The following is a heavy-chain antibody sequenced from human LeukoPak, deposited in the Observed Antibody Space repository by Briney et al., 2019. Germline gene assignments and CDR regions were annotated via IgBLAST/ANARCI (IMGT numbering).Heavy chain of an antibody. CDR3: AKQGYSSSWYEFWFDP. J-gene: IGHJ5*02. CDR1: GGSISRYY. D-gene: IGHD6-13*01. V-gene: IGHV4-59*08. CDR2: IYYSGIT. Sequence: PSETLSLTCTVSGGSISRYYWSWIRQPPGKGLEYIGYIYYSGITNYNPSLKSRVTISIDASKNQISLKLSSVTAADTAVYYCAKQGYSSSWYEFWFDPWGQGTLVTVSS.